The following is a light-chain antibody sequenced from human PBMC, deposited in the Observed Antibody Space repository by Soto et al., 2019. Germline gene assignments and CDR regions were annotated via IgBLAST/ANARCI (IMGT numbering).Light chain of an antibody. J-gene: IGKJ2*02. Sequence: EIVMTQSPATLSVYPGERATLSCRASQSVNNNLAWYQQKPGQAPRLLIYGASTRATGIPARFSGSGSGTEFTLTISSLQSEDFAVYYCQQFNDWPPWWTFGQGTKLEIK. CDR2: GAS. CDR3: QQFNDWPPWWT. CDR1: QSVNNN. V-gene: IGKV3-15*01.